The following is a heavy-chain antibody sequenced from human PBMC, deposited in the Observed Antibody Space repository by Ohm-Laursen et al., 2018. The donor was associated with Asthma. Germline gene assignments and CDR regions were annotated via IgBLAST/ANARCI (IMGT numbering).Heavy chain of an antibody. Sequence: GSLRLSCSASGFTVSSNYMSWVRQAPGKGLEWVSVIYSGGSTYYADSVKGRFTISRDNSKNTLYLQMNSLRAEDTAVYYCARDSGGWYFDLWGRGTLVTVSS. CDR3: ARDSGGWYFDL. J-gene: IGHJ2*01. CDR2: IYSGGST. V-gene: IGHV3-53*01. CDR1: GFTVSSNY.